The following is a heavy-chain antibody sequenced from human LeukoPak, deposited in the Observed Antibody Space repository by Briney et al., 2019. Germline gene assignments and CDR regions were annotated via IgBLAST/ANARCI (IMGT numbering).Heavy chain of an antibody. V-gene: IGHV1-18*04. CDR3: ARDPTQYYYGSGSYPDY. J-gene: IGHJ4*02. CDR2: ISAYNGNT. D-gene: IGHD3-10*01. CDR1: GYTFTSYV. Sequence: ASVKVSFKASGYTFTSYVISWVRQAPGQGLEWMGWISAYNGNTNYAQKLQGRVTMTTDTSTSTAYMELRSLRSDDTAVYYCARDPTQYYYGSGSYPDYWGQGTLVTVSS.